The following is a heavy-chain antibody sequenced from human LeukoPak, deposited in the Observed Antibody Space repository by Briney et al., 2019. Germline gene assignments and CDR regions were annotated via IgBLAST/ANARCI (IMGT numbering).Heavy chain of an antibody. CDR2: MNEGGSAK. D-gene: IGHD3-16*02. CDR3: AKDGGLRLGELSFGLSGVGYFDY. J-gene: IGHJ4*02. CDR1: GFTFSRYW. Sequence: GGSLRLSCAASGFTFSRYWLTWVRQAPGKGLEWVANMNEGGSAKHYMDSVKGRFTISRDNAQNSLFLQMNSLRAEDTAVYYCAKDGGLRLGELSFGLSGVGYFDYWGQGTLVTVSS. V-gene: IGHV3-7*01.